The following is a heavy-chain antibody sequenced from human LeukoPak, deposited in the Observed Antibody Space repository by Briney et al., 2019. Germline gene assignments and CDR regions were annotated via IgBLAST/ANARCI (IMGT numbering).Heavy chain of an antibody. CDR3: ARVGPPRLGYCSSTRCYAFDY. CDR2: ISISGSTI. V-gene: IGHV3-48*03. CDR1: GFTFSSYE. J-gene: IGHJ4*02. D-gene: IGHD2-2*01. Sequence: GGSLRLSCAASGFTFSSYEMNWGRQAPGKGLGWVSYISISGSTIYYADSVKGRFTISRDNAKNSLYLQMNSLRAEDTAVYYCARVGPPRLGYCSSTRCYAFDYWGQGTLVTVSS.